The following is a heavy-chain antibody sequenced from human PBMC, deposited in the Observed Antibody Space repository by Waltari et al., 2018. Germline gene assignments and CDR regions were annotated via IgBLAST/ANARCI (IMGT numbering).Heavy chain of an antibody. D-gene: IGHD6-19*01. CDR3: AREGAEQWVVEDYGMDV. Sequence: EVQLVESGGGLVKPGGSLRLPCVASGFKFSAYAMNWVRQAPGKGLEWVSSIGSSSSFMDYADSVRGRFTVSRDNAKNTLYLQMDTLRAKDTAVYYCAREGAEQWVVEDYGMDVWGQGTTVTVSS. CDR1: GFKFSAYA. V-gene: IGHV3-21*02. CDR2: IGSSSSFM. J-gene: IGHJ6*02.